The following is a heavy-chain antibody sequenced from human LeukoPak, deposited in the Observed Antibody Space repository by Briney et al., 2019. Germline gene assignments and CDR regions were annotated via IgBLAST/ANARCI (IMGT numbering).Heavy chain of an antibody. D-gene: IGHD3-10*01. Sequence: ASVKVFCKASGYTFTSYYMHWVRQAPGQGLEWMGIINPSGGATSYAQKFQGRVAMIGDTSTSTVYMQMSSLRIDDTAVYYCAGHSDLGSGSHYPYYYLMDVWGQGTTVTVSS. J-gene: IGHJ6*02. CDR2: INPSGGAT. CDR3: AGHSDLGSGSHYPYYYLMDV. V-gene: IGHV1-46*01. CDR1: GYTFTSYY.